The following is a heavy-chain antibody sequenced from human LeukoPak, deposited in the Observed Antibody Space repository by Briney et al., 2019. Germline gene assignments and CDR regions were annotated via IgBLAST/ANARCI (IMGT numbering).Heavy chain of an antibody. CDR3: VHRTSVTSVDH. J-gene: IGHJ4*02. CDR2: IYGNDDK. Sequence: ESGPTVANPTQTLTLTCTFSGFSLNTNAVVVGWVRQPPGQALEWLTFIYGNDDKRYSPSLQSRLTITKDTSKNQVVLTMTDMDYVDTATYYCVHRTSVTSVDHWGQGPLVPVSS. D-gene: IGHD4-17*01. V-gene: IGHV2-5*01. CDR1: GFSLNTNAVV.